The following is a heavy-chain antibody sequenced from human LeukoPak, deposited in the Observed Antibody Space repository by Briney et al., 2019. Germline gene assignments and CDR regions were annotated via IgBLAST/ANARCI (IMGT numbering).Heavy chain of an antibody. CDR3: ARAASGHSGSYVAYY. Sequence: GASVKVSCKASGYTFTGYYMHWVRQAPGQGLEWVGGIIPIFGTANYAQKFQGRVTITTDESTSTAYMELSSLRSEDTAVYYCARAASGHSGSYVAYYWGQGTLVTVSS. CDR1: GYTFTGYY. J-gene: IGHJ4*02. V-gene: IGHV1-69*05. D-gene: IGHD3-16*01. CDR2: IIPIFGTA.